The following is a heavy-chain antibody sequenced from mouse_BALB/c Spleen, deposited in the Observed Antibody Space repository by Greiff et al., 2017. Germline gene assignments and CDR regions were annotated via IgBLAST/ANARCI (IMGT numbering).Heavy chain of an antibody. V-gene: IGHV2-9*02. CDR3: AREEGNYVEVGYFDV. CDR1: GFSLTSYG. J-gene: IGHJ1*01. CDR2: IWAGGST. Sequence: VQLQQSGPGLVAPSQSLSITCTVSGFSLTSYGVHWVRQPPGKGLEWLGVIWAGGSTNYNSALMSRLSISKDNSKSQVFLKMNSLQTDDTAMYYCAREEGNYVEVGYFDVWGAGTTVTVSS. D-gene: IGHD2-1*01.